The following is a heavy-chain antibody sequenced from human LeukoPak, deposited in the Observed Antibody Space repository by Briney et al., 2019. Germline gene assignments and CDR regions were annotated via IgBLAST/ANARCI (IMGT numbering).Heavy chain of an antibody. CDR3: ATVPSAAFGFDY. V-gene: IGHV1-24*01. CDR2: FDPEDGET. Sequence: ASVTVSCTVSGYTLTELSMHWVRQAPGKGLEWMGGFDPEDGETIYAQKFQGRVTMTEDTSTDTAYMELSSLRSEDTAVYYCATVPSAAFGFDYWGQGTLVTVSS. D-gene: IGHD3-10*01. CDR1: GYTLTELS. J-gene: IGHJ4*02.